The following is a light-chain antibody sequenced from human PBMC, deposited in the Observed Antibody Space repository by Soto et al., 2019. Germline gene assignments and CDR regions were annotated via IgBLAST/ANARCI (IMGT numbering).Light chain of an antibody. CDR1: QGISNY. J-gene: IGKJ3*01. Sequence: DIQMTQSPSSLSASVGDRVTITCRASQGISNYLAGYQQKPGKVPKLLIYAASTLQSGVPSRFSGSGSGTDFTLTISSLPPADVATYYDQKYNSDPFTFSPGTKVYIK. CDR3: QKYNSDPFT. V-gene: IGKV1-27*01. CDR2: AAS.